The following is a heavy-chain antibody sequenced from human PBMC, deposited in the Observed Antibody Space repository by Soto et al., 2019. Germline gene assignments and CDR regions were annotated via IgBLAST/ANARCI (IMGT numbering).Heavy chain of an antibody. D-gene: IGHD3-16*01. CDR2: ISATGGNI. V-gene: IGHV3-23*01. J-gene: IGHJ2*01. CDR1: GFTYSDYA. CDR3: AKVAGGLGYFDL. Sequence: EVQLLESGGGLARPGGSLRLSCVASGFTYSDYAMTWVRQAPGKGLEWVATISATGGNIEYTDSLKGRFTISRDNSKNTLYLQLNVLTSDDTAVHYCAKVAGGLGYFDLWGRGTLVTVSS.